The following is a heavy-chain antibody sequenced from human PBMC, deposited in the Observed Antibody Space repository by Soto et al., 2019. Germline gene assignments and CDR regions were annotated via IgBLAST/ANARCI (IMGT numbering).Heavy chain of an antibody. CDR3: AKSKGTTTTSMDV. CDR2: ISDDGSNE. Sequence: QVQLVESGGGVVQPGRSLRLSCAASGFTFNNYGMHWVRQAPGKGLEWVAVISDDGSNEHYADSVKGRFTISRDNSKKTLYLQMNSLRGEDTAVYYCAKSKGTTTTSMDVWGKGTTVTVSS. D-gene: IGHD1-1*01. V-gene: IGHV3-30*18. CDR1: GFTFNNYG. J-gene: IGHJ6*04.